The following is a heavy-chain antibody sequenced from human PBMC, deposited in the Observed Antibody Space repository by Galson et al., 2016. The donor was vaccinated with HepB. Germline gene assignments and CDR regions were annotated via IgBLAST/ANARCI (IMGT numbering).Heavy chain of an antibody. V-gene: IGHV3-23*01. J-gene: IGHJ5*02. CDR1: GFTFFDYA. Sequence: CAASGFTFFDYAMTWVRQAPGKGLEWVSSISGSGVSTFYADSVKGRFTISRDNSKNTVYLQMNSLRADDTAVYFCAKGSSLSAAVSIWFDPWGQGTLVTVSS. CDR3: AKGSSLSAAVSIWFDP. CDR2: ISGSGVST. D-gene: IGHD6-13*01.